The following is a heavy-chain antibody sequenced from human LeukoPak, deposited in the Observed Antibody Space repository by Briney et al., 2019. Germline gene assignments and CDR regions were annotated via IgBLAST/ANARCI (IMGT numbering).Heavy chain of an antibody. V-gene: IGHV3-66*01. D-gene: IGHD5-12*01. CDR2: IYSGGST. CDR3: AKDLAGVATYYYYYMDV. J-gene: IGHJ6*03. Sequence: GGSLRLSCAASGFTFSSYWMSWVRQAPGKGLEWVSVIYSGGSTYYADSVKGRFTISRDNSKNTLYLQMNSLRAEDTAVYYCAKDLAGVATYYYYYMDVWGKGTTVTVSS. CDR1: GFTFSSYW.